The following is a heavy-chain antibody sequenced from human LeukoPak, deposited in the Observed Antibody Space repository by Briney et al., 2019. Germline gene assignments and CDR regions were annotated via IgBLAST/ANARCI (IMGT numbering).Heavy chain of an antibody. Sequence: PGGSLRLSCAASGFTFSSYWMSWVRQAPGKGLEWVAVISYDGSNKYYADSVKGRFTISRDNSKNTLYLQMNSLRAEDTAVYYCAKGWGGYGNDAFDIWGQGTMVTVSS. CDR2: ISYDGSNK. J-gene: IGHJ3*02. CDR1: GFTFSSYW. CDR3: AKGWGGYGNDAFDI. D-gene: IGHD5-12*01. V-gene: IGHV3-30*18.